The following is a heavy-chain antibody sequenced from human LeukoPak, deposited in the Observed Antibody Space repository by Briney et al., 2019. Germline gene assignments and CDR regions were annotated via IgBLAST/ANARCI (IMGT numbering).Heavy chain of an antibody. V-gene: IGHV1-46*01. CDR3: ARDGPKAAPFDC. CDR2: INPSGGST. D-gene: IGHD2-15*01. Sequence: ASVKVSCKASGYRFTSYDMHWVRQAPGQGLEWMGIINPSGGSTSYAQSFQGRVAMTRDMSTNTVYMEVNSLKSEETAVYFCARDGPKAAPFDCWGQGTLVTVSS. CDR1: GYRFTSYD. J-gene: IGHJ4*02.